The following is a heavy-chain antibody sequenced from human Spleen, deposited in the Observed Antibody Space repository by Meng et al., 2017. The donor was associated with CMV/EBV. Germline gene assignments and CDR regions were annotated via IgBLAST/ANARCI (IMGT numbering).Heavy chain of an antibody. D-gene: IGHD1-20*01. Sequence: GGSLRLSCAASGFTVSSNYMSWVRQAPGRGLEWVSLIYSGGSTCYADSVKGRFTISRDISRNTLNLQMNSLRAEDTAVYYCASLTNWSFDYWGLGTLVTVSS. V-gene: IGHV3-53*01. CDR1: GFTVSSNY. CDR2: IYSGGST. J-gene: IGHJ4*02. CDR3: ASLTNWSFDY.